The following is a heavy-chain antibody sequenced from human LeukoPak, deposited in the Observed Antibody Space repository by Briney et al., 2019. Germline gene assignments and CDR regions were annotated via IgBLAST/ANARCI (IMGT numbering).Heavy chain of an antibody. CDR3: AVGGGY. CDR2: ISSGATTT. Sequence: GGSLRLSCAASGFTFSTYEMSWVRQAPVKGLEWVSCISSGATTTKYADSVKGRFTISRDDAKNSLYLQMNNLRPDDTAVYYYAVGGGYWGQGTLVTVSS. V-gene: IGHV3-48*03. J-gene: IGHJ4*02. CDR1: GFTFSTYE. D-gene: IGHD3-10*01.